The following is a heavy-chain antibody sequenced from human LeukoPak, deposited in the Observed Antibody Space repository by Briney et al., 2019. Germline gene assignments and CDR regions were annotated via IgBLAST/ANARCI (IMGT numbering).Heavy chain of an antibody. CDR1: GLTLSTNA. J-gene: IGHJ4*02. V-gene: IGHV3-23*01. Sequence: GGSLRPSFAAPGLTLSTNAMSWVRQAPGKGLDWVSAISGTGGGTYYADSVKGRFTISRDNSENTLYLQMNSLRAEDTAAYYCARGRNYCSSGSCFPDYWGQGTLVTVSS. CDR2: ISGTGGGT. D-gene: IGHD2-15*01. CDR3: ARGRNYCSSGSCFPDY.